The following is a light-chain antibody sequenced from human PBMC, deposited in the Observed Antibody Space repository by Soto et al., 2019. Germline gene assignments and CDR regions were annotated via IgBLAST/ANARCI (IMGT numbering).Light chain of an antibody. CDR3: QQHNKWPLT. CDR2: GAS. Sequence: EIAMTQSPATLSVSPGERATLSCRASQSVSSNLAWYQQKPGQAPRLLIYGASTRATGFPARFSGSGSGTDFTLTISSLQSEDFAVYYCQQHNKWPLTFGGGTKVEI. CDR1: QSVSSN. V-gene: IGKV3-15*01. J-gene: IGKJ4*01.